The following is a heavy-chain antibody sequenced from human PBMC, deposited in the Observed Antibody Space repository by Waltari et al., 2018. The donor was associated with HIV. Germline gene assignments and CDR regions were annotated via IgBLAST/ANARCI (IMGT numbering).Heavy chain of an antibody. J-gene: IGHJ4*02. CDR2: LYTGGNT. V-gene: IGHV3-53*01. CDR3: AGEYYYDSGGYYYVTY. Sequence: EVQLVESGGGLIQPGGSLRLSCAASGFTVSSNYMNWVRQAPGKGLEWVSTLYTGGNTYYTDAVKGRFTISRDNTKNTLYLQMHSLRVEDTAVYYCAGEYYYDSGGYYYVTYWGQGTLVTVSS. CDR1: GFTVSSNY. D-gene: IGHD3-22*01.